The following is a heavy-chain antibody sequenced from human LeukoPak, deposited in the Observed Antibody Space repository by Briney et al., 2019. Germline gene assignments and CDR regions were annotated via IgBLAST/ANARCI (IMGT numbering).Heavy chain of an antibody. CDR2: INTDGSSA. Sequence: GGSLRLSCEASGFTFSRYWMHWVRQVPEKGLVWVSHINTDGSSATYGDSAKGRFIVSRDNAKNTLFLQMSSLRVEDTAVYYCSRGTAETAGIDFWGQGTLVTVSS. J-gene: IGHJ4*02. CDR1: GFTFSRYW. V-gene: IGHV3-74*03. D-gene: IGHD3-10*01. CDR3: SRGTAETAGIDF.